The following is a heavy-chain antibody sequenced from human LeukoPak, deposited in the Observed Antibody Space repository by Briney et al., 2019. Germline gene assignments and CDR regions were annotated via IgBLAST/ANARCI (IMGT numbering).Heavy chain of an antibody. CDR1: GYTFTSYD. V-gene: IGHV1-8*01. CDR3: ARGITMVQGVPIGY. J-gene: IGHJ4*02. D-gene: IGHD3-10*01. Sequence: ASVKVSCKASGYTFTSYDINWVRQATGQGLEWMGWMNPNSGNTGYAQKFQGRVTMTRNTSISTAYMELSSLRSEDTAVYYCARGITMVQGVPIGYWGQGTRVTVSS. CDR2: MNPNSGNT.